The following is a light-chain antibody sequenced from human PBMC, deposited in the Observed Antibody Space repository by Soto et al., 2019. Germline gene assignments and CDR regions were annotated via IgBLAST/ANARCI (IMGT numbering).Light chain of an antibody. V-gene: IGLV1-47*01. CDR2: RNS. CDR3: AAWDDSLSGLV. J-gene: IGLJ2*01. Sequence: QPVLTQPPSASGTPGQRVTISCSGSRSNVGSYYVYWFQQLPGTAPKLLIYRNSQRPSGVPDRFSGSKSGTSASLAISGLRSEDEADYYCAAWDDSLSGLVFGGGTKLTVL. CDR1: RSNVGSYY.